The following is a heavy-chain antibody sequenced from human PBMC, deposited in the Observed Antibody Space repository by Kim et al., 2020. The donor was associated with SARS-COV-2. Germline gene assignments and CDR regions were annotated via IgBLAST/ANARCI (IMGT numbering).Heavy chain of an antibody. Sequence: GGSLRLSCAASGFTFSIYAMNWVRQAPGKGLEWVSALSGDSAGIFYADSVKGRSTISRDNSKNTLYLQMNNLRVEDTAIYFCAKKPRYYYGMDIWGQGTTITVSS. CDR1: GFTFSIYA. CDR2: LSGDSAGI. CDR3: AKKPRYYYGMDI. J-gene: IGHJ6*02. V-gene: IGHV3-23*01.